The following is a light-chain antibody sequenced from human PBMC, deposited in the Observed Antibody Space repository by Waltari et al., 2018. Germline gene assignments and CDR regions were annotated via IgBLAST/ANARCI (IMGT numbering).Light chain of an antibody. Sequence: EIVLTQSPATLSLSPGERATLSCRASQSVSSYLAWYQQKPGQAPMLLIYAASTRATGIPARFSGSGSGTDFTLTISSLEPEDFAVYYCQQRSNWPRTFGQGTKVEIK. CDR1: QSVSSY. V-gene: IGKV3-11*01. CDR3: QQRSNWPRT. J-gene: IGKJ1*01. CDR2: AAS.